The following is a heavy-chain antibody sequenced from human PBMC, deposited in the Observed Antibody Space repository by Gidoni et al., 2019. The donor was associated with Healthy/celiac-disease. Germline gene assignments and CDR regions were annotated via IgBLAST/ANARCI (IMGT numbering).Heavy chain of an antibody. CDR3: ARGVVAVAEGTFDY. V-gene: IGHV1-46*01. CDR2: INPSGGST. CDR1: GYTFTSYY. J-gene: IGHJ4*02. Sequence: QVQLVQSGAEVKKPGASVKVSCKASGYTFTSYYMHWVRQAPGQGLEWMGIINPSGGSTSYAQKFQGRVTMTRDTSTSIGYIELSSLWSEDAAVYYWARGVVAVAEGTFDYWGQGTLVTVSS. D-gene: IGHD6-19*01.